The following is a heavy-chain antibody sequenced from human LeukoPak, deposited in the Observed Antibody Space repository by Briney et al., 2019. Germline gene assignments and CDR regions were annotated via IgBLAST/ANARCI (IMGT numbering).Heavy chain of an antibody. D-gene: IGHD3-9*01. CDR3: ARAPPDVLRYFDWGPPDAFDI. J-gene: IGHJ3*02. CDR2: ISAYNGNT. CDR1: GYTFTSYG. V-gene: IGHV1-18*01. Sequence: ASVKVSCKASGYTFTSYGISWVRQAPGQGLEWMGWISAYNGNTNYAQKLQGRVTMTTDTSTSTAYMELRSLRSDDTAVYYCARAPPDVLRYFDWGPPDAFDIWGQGTMVTVSS.